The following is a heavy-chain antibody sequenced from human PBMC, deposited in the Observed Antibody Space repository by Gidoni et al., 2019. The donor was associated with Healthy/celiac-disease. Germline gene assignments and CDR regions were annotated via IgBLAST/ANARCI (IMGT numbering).Heavy chain of an antibody. D-gene: IGHD6-19*01. CDR3: ARGVGSSGWYRGTYYYYGMDV. CDR1: GGTFSSYA. CDR2: IIPIFGTA. V-gene: IGHV1-69*01. J-gene: IGHJ6*02. Sequence: QVQLVQSGAEVKKPGSSVKVSCKASGGTFSSYAISWVRQAPGQGLEWMGGIIPIFGTANYAQKFQGRVTITADESTSTAYMELSSLRSEDTAVYYCARGVGSSGWYRGTYYYYGMDVWGQGTTVTVSS.